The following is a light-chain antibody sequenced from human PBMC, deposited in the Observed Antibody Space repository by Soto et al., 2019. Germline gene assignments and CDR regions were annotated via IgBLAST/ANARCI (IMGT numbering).Light chain of an antibody. Sequence: QSALTQPASVSGSPGQSITISCTGTSSDVGGYNYVSWYQQHPGKAPKLMIYDVTYRPSGVSNRFSGSKSGNTASLTISGLQAEDEADYYCSSYTSSSTSVVFGGGTKLTVL. CDR2: DVT. CDR1: SSDVGGYNY. V-gene: IGLV2-14*01. J-gene: IGLJ2*01. CDR3: SSYTSSSTSVV.